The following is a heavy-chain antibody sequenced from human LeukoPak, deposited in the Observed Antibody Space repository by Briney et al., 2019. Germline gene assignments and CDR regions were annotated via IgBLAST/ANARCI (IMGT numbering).Heavy chain of an antibody. CDR3: VSADCYFDF. CDR2: INPSGVST. J-gene: IGHJ2*01. V-gene: IGHV1-46*01. Sequence: ASEKVSCKASGYTFTSYYMYLVRQAPRHGLEWVGIINPSGVSTNYVQKFQGRVTMTRDISTSTDHMELSSLRSEGTALYYCVSADCYFDFWGRGTLVTVS. D-gene: IGHD2-15*01. CDR1: GYTFTSYY.